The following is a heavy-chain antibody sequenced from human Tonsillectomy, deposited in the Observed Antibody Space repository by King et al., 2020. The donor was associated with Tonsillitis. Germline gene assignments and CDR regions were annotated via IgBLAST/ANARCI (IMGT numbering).Heavy chain of an antibody. CDR3: ARDFDYGDYGLGMDV. CDR2: IKRDGSDK. D-gene: IGHD4-17*01. J-gene: IGHJ6*02. V-gene: IGHV3-7*03. CDR1: GFSISSYW. Sequence: VQLVESGGGLVQPGGSLRLSCAASGFSISSYWMNWVRQAPGKGLEWVAKIKRDGSDKYYVDSVKGRFTISRDNAKNSLYLQINSLRAEDTAVYYCARDFDYGDYGLGMDVWGQGTTVTVSS.